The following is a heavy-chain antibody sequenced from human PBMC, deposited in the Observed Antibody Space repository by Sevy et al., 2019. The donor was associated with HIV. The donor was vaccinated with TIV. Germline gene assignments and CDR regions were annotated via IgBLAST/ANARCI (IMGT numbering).Heavy chain of an antibody. J-gene: IGHJ4*02. V-gene: IGHV3-21*01. CDR2: ISSSSTYI. CDR1: GFTFSSYS. D-gene: IGHD3-10*01. Sequence: GESLKISCAASGFTFSSYSMNWVRQAPGKGLEWVSSISSSSTYIYYADSVKGRFTISRDNAKNSLYLQMNSLRAEDTAVYYCARATGRGFDYWGQGTLVTVSS. CDR3: ARATGRGFDY.